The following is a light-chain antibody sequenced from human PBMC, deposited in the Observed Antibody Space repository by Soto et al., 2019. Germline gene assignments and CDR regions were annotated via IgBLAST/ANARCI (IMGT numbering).Light chain of an antibody. CDR3: QQRKNWQVT. J-gene: IGKJ5*01. Sequence: EIVMTQSPATLSVSPGERATLSRRASQSVSSNLAWYQQKPGQAPRLLIYDASNRATGIPARFTGSGSETDFTLTISSLEAEDFAVYYCQQRKNWQVTFGQGTRLEIK. CDR1: QSVSSN. CDR2: DAS. V-gene: IGKV3D-11*02.